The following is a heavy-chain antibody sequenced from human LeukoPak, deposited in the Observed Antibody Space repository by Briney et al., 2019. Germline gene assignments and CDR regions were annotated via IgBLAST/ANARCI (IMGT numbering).Heavy chain of an antibody. CDR3: ARVTYYYDSSGYPPPYFDY. J-gene: IGHJ4*02. D-gene: IGHD3-22*01. CDR2: IYYSGST. CDR1: SGSITSYY. V-gene: IGHV4-59*08. Sequence: SETLSLTCSVSSGSITSYYWSWLRQPPGKGLEWIGYIYYSGSTNYNPSVKSRVTMSVDTSKNQFSLKLSSVTAADTAVYYCARVTYYYDSSGYPPPYFDYWGQGTLVTVSS.